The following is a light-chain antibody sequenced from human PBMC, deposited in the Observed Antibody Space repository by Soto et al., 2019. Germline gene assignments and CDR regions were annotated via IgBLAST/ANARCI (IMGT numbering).Light chain of an antibody. CDR3: GTWDDSQTTGM. V-gene: IGLV1-47*01. CDR2: KDD. Sequence: QSVLTQPPSASGTPGQRVTISCSGSTANIGSNYVNWYQELPEAAPKLLIYKDDKRPSGVPDRFSASKSASSASLAISGLRSDDEATYFCGTWDDSQTTGMFGGGTKLTVL. J-gene: IGLJ3*02. CDR1: TANIGSNY.